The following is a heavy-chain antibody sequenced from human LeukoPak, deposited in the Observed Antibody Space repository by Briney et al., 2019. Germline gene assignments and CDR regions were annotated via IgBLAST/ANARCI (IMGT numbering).Heavy chain of an antibody. CDR1: GFTFDDYG. Sequence: PGGSLRLSCAASGFTFDDYGMSWVRQAPGKGLEWVSGINWNGGSTGYADSMKGRFTISRDNAKNSLYLQMNSLRAEDTALYYCARDRGYSYAKGFDYWGQGTLVTVSS. CDR3: ARDRGYSYAKGFDY. D-gene: IGHD5-18*01. CDR2: INWNGGST. J-gene: IGHJ4*02. V-gene: IGHV3-20*04.